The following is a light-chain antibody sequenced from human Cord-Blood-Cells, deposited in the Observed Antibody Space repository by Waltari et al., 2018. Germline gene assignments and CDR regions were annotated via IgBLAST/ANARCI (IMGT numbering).Light chain of an antibody. J-gene: IGKJ2*01. CDR3: QQYYSTPYT. Sequence: DIVMTQSPDSLAVSLGERATINCKSSQSVLYSSNNKNYLAWYQQKPGQPPKLLIYWASTREAGVPDRFSGSGSGKDVTHTSSNLRAEEVAVDYCQQYYSTPYTFGQGTKLEIK. CDR1: QSVLYSSNNKNY. V-gene: IGKV4-1*01. CDR2: WAS.